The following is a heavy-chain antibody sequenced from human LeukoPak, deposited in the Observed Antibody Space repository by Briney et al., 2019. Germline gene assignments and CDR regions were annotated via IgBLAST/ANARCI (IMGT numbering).Heavy chain of an antibody. CDR1: GYTFTGYY. D-gene: IGHD4-23*01. CDR3: ARVAVAGGYYYGMDV. CDR2: INPNSGGT. J-gene: IGHJ6*02. V-gene: IGHV1-2*02. Sequence: ASVKVSCKASGYTFTGYYMHWVRQAPGQGLEWMGWINPNSGGTNYAQKFQGRVTMTRDTSISTAYMELGRLRSDDTAVYYCARVAVAGGYYYGMDVWGQGTTVTVSS.